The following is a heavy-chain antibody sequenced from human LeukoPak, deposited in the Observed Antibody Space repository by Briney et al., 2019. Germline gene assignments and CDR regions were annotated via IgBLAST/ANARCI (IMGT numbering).Heavy chain of an antibody. D-gene: IGHD4-17*01. J-gene: IGHJ6*02. CDR2: IYSGGST. CDR3: ARSSIYGDYGMDV. V-gene: IGHV3-53*01. Sequence: GGSLRLSCAASGFTVSSNYMSWIRQAPGKGLEWVSVIYSGGSTYYADSVKGRSTISRDNSKNTLYLQMNSLRAEDTAVYYCARSSIYGDYGMDVWGQGTTVTVSS. CDR1: GFTVSSNY.